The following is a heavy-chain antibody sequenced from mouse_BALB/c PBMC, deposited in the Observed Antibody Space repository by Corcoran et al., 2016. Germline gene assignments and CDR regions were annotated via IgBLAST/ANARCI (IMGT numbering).Heavy chain of an antibody. J-gene: IGHJ4*01. V-gene: IGHV9-3-1*01. CDR2: INTYTGEP. CDR1: GYTFTNYG. CDR3: AREPRAMDY. Sequence: QIQLVQSGPELKKPGETVKISCKASGYTFTNYGMNWVKQAPGKGLKGMGWINTYTGEPTYADDFKGRFAFSLETSASTAYLQIKNLKNEDTATYFCAREPRAMDYWGQGTSVTVSS.